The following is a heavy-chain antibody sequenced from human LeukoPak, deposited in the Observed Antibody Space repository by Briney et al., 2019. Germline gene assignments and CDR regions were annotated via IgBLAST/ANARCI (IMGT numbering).Heavy chain of an antibody. CDR3: ARDSMIVVVISGAFDI. V-gene: IGHV4-59*12. D-gene: IGHD3-22*01. CDR2: IYYSGST. Sequence: SETLSLTCTVSGGSISSYYWSWIRQPPGKGLEWIGYIYYSGSTNYNPSLKSRVTISVDTSKNQFSLKLSSVTAADTAVYYCARDSMIVVVISGAFDIWGQGTMVTVSS. CDR1: GGSISSYY. J-gene: IGHJ3*02.